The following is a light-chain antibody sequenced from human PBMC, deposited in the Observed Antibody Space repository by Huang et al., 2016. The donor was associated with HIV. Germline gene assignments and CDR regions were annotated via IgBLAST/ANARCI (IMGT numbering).Light chain of an antibody. Sequence: EIVMTQSPATLSVCPGERAILSCRASQSVGSNLAWYQQKPGQAHRLLSYGAATRAAGVPSRFSAGGSGTEFTLTISSLQSEDFAVYYCQHYNNWPYTFGQGTKLEIK. V-gene: IGKV3-15*01. CDR1: QSVGSN. CDR3: QHYNNWPYT. J-gene: IGKJ2*01. CDR2: GAA.